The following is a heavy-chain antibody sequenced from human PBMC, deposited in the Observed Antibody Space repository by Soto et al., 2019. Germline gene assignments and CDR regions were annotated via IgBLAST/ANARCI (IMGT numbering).Heavy chain of an antibody. J-gene: IGHJ6*03. V-gene: IGHV3-21*01. D-gene: IGHD3-3*01. CDR3: ARVMVPAYYDFWSGYQYYYYYRDV. CDR1: GFTFSSYS. Sequence: EVQLVESGGGLVKPGGSLRLSCAASGFTFSSYSMNWVRQAPGKGLEWVSSIRSSSSYIYYADSAKGRFTITRDNSKNSLSMQMNSLRAEDTAVYYCARVMVPAYYDFWSGYQYYYYYRDVWGKGTPVTVSS. CDR2: IRSSSSYI.